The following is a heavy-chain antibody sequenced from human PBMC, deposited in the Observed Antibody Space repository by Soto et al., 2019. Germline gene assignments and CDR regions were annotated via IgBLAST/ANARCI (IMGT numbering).Heavy chain of an antibody. V-gene: IGHV3-21*01. CDR3: TREETAWPLAYGLDV. D-gene: IGHD2-21*02. CDR1: GFSFSTYS. CDR2: IGRRSDI. J-gene: IGHJ6*02. Sequence: WGSLRLSCEASGFSFSTYSMHCVRQAPWRGLEWVSSIGRRSDIYYADSVKGRFTISRDNAKNSVSLQMNSLRDEDTAVYYCTREETAWPLAYGLDVWGQATTVTVSS.